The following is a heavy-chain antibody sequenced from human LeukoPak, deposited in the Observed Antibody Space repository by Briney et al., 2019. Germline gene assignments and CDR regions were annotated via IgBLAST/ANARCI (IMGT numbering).Heavy chain of an antibody. CDR1: GFTFSTYW. CDR3: ARSPDWGGGAGFFDL. J-gene: IGHJ4*02. Sequence: PGASLRLSCAASGFTFSTYWMNWVRQAPGKGLELVANINQVGSEKYYVDSVKGRFTISRDNAKNSLYLQMDSLRAEDTAVFYCARSPDWGGGAGFFDLWGQGTLVLVSS. CDR2: INQVGSEK. D-gene: IGHD2-15*01. V-gene: IGHV3-7*01.